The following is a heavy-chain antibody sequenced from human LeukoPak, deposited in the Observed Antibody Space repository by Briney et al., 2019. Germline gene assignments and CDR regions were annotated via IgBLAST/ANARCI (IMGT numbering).Heavy chain of an antibody. V-gene: IGHV1-69*05. J-gene: IGHJ6*03. CDR3: ASCSSILSGSYADYYMDV. CDR1: GGTFSSYA. D-gene: IGHD1-26*01. Sequence: SVKVSCKASGGTFSSYAISWVRQAPGQGLEWMGGIIPIFGTANYAQKFQGRVTITTDESTSTAYMELSSLRSEDTAVYYGASCSSILSGSYADYYMDVWGKGTTVTVSS. CDR2: IIPIFGTA.